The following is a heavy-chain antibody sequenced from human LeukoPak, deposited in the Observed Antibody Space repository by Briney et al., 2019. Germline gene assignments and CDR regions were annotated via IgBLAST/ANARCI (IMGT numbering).Heavy chain of an antibody. D-gene: IGHD2-21*02. CDR2: ISSSGSTI. Sequence: GGSLRLSCAASGFTFSSYSMNWVRQAPGKGLEWVSYISSSGSTIYYADSVKGRFTISRDNAKNSLYLQMNSLRAEDTAVYYCARGIDKYCGGDCYAFDIWGQGTMVTVSS. CDR3: ARGIDKYCGGDCYAFDI. J-gene: IGHJ3*02. V-gene: IGHV3-48*04. CDR1: GFTFSSYS.